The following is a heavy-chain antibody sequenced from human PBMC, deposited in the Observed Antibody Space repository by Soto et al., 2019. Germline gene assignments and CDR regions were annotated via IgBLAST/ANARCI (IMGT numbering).Heavy chain of an antibody. Sequence: SETLSLTCTVSGGSISSRSYYWGWIRQHSGKGLEWIGYIDYRGNAYYNPSLKSRVIISIETSKNQFSLKVNSVNAADTAVYYCAGVDVAGLLGDAGYF. CDR1: GGSISSRSYY. V-gene: IGHV4-31*03. J-gene: IGHJ4*03. CDR2: IDYRGNA. D-gene: IGHD6-19*01. CDR3: AGVDVAGLLGDAGYF.